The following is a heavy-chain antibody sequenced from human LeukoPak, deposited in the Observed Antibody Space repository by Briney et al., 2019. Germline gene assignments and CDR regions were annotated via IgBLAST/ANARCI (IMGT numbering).Heavy chain of an antibody. Sequence: ASVKVSCKASGYTFTSYDINWVWQATGQGLEWMGWMNPNSGNTGYAQKFQGRVTMTRNTSISTAYMELSSLRSEDTAVYYCARGRVMNYYDSSGYYYDFDYWGQGTLVTVSS. V-gene: IGHV1-8*01. D-gene: IGHD3-22*01. CDR1: GYTFTSYD. CDR3: ARGRVMNYYDSSGYYYDFDY. J-gene: IGHJ4*02. CDR2: MNPNSGNT.